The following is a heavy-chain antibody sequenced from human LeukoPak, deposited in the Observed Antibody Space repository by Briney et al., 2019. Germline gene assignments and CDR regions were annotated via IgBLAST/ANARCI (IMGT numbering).Heavy chain of an antibody. V-gene: IGHV3-23*01. J-gene: IGHJ5*02. CDR2: ISGSGGST. D-gene: IGHD1-20*01. Sequence: GGSLRLSCAASGFTFSSYAMSWVRQAPGKGLEWVSAISGSGGSTYYADSVKGRFTISRDNAKNSLYLQMNSLRSEDTAVYYCARGPNWNDAVNWFDPWGQGTLVTVSS. CDR1: GFTFSSYA. CDR3: ARGPNWNDAVNWFDP.